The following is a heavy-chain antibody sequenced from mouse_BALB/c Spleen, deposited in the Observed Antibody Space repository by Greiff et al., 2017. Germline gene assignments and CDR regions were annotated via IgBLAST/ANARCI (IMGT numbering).Heavy chain of an antibody. Sequence: EVQLVESGGGLVQPGGSLKLSCAASGFTFSSYGMSWVRQTPDKRLELVATINSNGGSTYYPDSVKGRFTISRDNAKNTLYLQMSSLKSEDTAMYYCARDGPYYYAMDYWGQGTSVTVSS. J-gene: IGHJ4*01. V-gene: IGHV5-6-3*01. CDR1: GFTFSSYG. CDR2: INSNGGST. CDR3: ARDGPYYYAMDY.